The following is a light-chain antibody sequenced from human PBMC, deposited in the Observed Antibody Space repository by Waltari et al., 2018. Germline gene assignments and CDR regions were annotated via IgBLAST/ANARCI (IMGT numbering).Light chain of an antibody. CDR3: QQRSHWRT. J-gene: IGKJ1*01. V-gene: IGKV3-11*01. Sequence: IMLTQSPATLSFSQGERATLSCRTSQSVSSYLAWFQQKPGQAPRLLNHDTSNRATGIPARFSGSGSGTDFTLTISSLEPEDSAVYYCQQRSHWRTFGQGTKVEIK. CDR2: DTS. CDR1: QSVSSY.